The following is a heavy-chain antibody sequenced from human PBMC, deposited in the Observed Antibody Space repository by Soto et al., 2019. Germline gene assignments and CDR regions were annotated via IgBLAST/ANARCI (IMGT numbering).Heavy chain of an antibody. CDR2: IIPIFGTA. Sequence: SVKVSCKASGGTFSSYAISWVRQAPGQGLEWMGGIIPIFGTANYAQKFQGRVTITADESTSTAYMELSSLRSEDTAVYYCARVFGDYFTHSYYYYYGMDVWGQGTTVTVSS. D-gene: IGHD4-17*01. V-gene: IGHV1-69*13. CDR1: GGTFSSYA. J-gene: IGHJ6*02. CDR3: ARVFGDYFTHSYYYYYGMDV.